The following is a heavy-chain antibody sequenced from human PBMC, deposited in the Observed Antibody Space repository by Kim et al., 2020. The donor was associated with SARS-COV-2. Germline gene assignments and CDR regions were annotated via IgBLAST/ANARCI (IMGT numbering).Heavy chain of an antibody. Sequence: SETLSLTCAVYGGSFSGYYWSWIRQPPGKGLEWIGEINHSGSTNYNPSLKSRVTISVDTSKNQFSLKLSSVTAADTAVYYCARMANSAAGYDYWGQGTLV. CDR1: GGSFSGYY. D-gene: IGHD6-13*01. V-gene: IGHV4-34*01. CDR3: ARMANSAAGYDY. J-gene: IGHJ4*02. CDR2: INHSGST.